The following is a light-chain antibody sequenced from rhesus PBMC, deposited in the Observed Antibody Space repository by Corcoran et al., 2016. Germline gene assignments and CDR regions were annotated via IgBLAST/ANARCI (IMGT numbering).Light chain of an antibody. CDR1: QSVGSN. V-gene: IGKV3-24*04. CDR2: DVS. J-gene: IGKJ2*01. Sequence: ETVMTQSPATLSLSPGERATLSCRASQSVGSNLAWYHQRPGQPPKFLINDVSTRATGRPDRFRGRGSGSEFTLTISSLEPEDVGLYYCQQYNNWNSFGQGTKVEIK. CDR3: QQYNNWNS.